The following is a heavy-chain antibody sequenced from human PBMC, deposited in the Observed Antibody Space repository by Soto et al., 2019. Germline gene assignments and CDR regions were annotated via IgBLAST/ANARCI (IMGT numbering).Heavy chain of an antibody. D-gene: IGHD2-2*02. Sequence: EVQLVETGGGLIQPGGSLRLSCAASGFTVSNNYMSWVRQAPGKGLEWVSLIYSGGSTFYEDSVKGRFTISRDNSKNTLVLQMNSLRAEDTAVYFCANYTSLDYWGQGTLVTVSS. V-gene: IGHV3-53*02. CDR1: GFTVSNNY. CDR2: IYSGGST. J-gene: IGHJ4*02. CDR3: ANYTSLDY.